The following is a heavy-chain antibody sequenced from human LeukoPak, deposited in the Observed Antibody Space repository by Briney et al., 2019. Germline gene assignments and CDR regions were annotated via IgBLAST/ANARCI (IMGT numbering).Heavy chain of an antibody. J-gene: IGHJ5*02. CDR3: ARPKAYYYDSSGPGWFDP. CDR2: ICYSGST. D-gene: IGHD3-22*01. Sequence: SETLSLTCTVSGCSISSSSYYWGWIRQPPGKGLEWIGSICYSGSTYYNPSLKSRVTISVDTSKNQFSLKLSSVTAADTAVYYCARPKAYYYDSSGPGWFDPWGQGTLVTVSS. V-gene: IGHV4-39*01. CDR1: GCSISSSSYY.